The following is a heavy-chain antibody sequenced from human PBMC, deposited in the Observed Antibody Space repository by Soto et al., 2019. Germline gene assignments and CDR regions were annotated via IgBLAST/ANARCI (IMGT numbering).Heavy chain of an antibody. D-gene: IGHD3-9*01. CDR1: GFTFSSYA. V-gene: IGHV3-30-3*01. CDR2: ISYDGSNK. CDR3: ARDPPSGYFDWLLSAFDI. J-gene: IGHJ3*02. Sequence: PGGSLRLSCAASGFTFSSYAMHWVRQAPGKGLEWVAVISYDGSNKYYADSVKGRFTISRDNSKNTLYLQMNSLRAEDTAVYYCARDPPSGYFDWLLSAFDIWGQGTMVTVSS.